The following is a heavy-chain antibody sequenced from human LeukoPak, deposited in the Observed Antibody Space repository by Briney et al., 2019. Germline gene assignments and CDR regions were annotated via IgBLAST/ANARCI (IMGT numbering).Heavy chain of an antibody. CDR3: AGDSSGYYYFDH. Sequence: GGSLRLSCAASGFTFSSYGMHWVRQAPGKGLEWVAVIWYDGSNKYYADSVKGRFTISRDDSKNTLYLQMNSLRAEDTAVYYCAGDSSGYYYFDHWGQGTLVTVSS. D-gene: IGHD3-22*01. J-gene: IGHJ4*02. V-gene: IGHV3-33*01. CDR1: GFTFSSYG. CDR2: IWYDGSNK.